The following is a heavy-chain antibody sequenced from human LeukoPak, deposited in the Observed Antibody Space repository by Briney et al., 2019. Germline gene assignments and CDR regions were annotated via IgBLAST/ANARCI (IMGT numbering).Heavy chain of an antibody. Sequence: GGSLRLSCAASGFTFSSYSMNWVRQAPGKGLEWVSYISSASNTIYYADSVKGRFTISRDNAKDSLYLQMNSLRAEDTAMYYCARDGWFGDNNWFDPWGQGTLVTVSS. J-gene: IGHJ5*02. CDR3: ARDGWFGDNNWFDP. CDR2: ISSASNTI. V-gene: IGHV3-48*01. D-gene: IGHD3-10*01. CDR1: GFTFSSYS.